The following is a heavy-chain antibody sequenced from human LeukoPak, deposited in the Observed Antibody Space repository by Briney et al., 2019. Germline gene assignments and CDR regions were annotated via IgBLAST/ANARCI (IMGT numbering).Heavy chain of an antibody. CDR3: AKEESGYDYVDFAVDY. D-gene: IGHD5-12*01. CDR1: GFTFSSYA. V-gene: IGHV3-23*01. CDR2: ISGSGGST. J-gene: IGHJ4*02. Sequence: GGSLRLSCAASGFTFSSYAMSWVRQAPGKGLEWVSAISGSGGSTYDADSVKGRFTISRDNSKNTLYLQMNSLRAEDTAVYYCAKEESGYDYVDFAVDYWGQGTLVTVSS.